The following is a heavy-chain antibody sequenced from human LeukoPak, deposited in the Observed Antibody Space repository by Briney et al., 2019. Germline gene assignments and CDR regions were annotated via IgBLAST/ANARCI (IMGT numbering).Heavy chain of an antibody. CDR1: GFTFSDYY. D-gene: IGHD6-13*01. CDR3: AREGSSSWYVDY. J-gene: IGHJ4*02. V-gene: IGHV3-11*01. CDR2: SSGSSI. Sequence: GGSLRLACAASGFTFSDYYMSWIRQAPGKGLEWVSYSSGSSIYYTDFVKGRFTISRDNAKNSLYLQMNSLRAEDTAVYYCAREGSSSWYVDYWGQGALVTVSS.